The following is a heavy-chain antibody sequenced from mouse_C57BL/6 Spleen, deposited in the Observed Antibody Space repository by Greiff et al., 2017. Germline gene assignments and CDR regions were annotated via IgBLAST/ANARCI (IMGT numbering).Heavy chain of an antibody. D-gene: IGHD3-2*02. CDR2: ILPGSGST. CDR1: GYTFTGYW. J-gene: IGHJ2*01. Sequence: QVQLQQSGAELMKPGASVKLSCKATGYTFTGYWIEWVKQRPGHGLEWIGEILPGSGSTNYNEKFKGKATFTADTSSNTAYMQLSSLTTEDSASYCCARSGQLRLRGDYFDYWGQGTTLTVSS. CDR3: ARSGQLRLRGDYFDY. V-gene: IGHV1-9*01.